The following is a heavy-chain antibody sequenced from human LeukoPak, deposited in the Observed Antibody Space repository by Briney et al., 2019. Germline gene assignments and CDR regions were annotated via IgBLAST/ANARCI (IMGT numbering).Heavy chain of an antibody. CDR2: INESGGGT. CDR1: GVTFSSYD. J-gene: IGHJ3*02. V-gene: IGHV3-23*01. Sequence: GGSLRLSCEASGVTFSSYDRSWVRQAPGKGPEWVADINESGGGTYYPDPVKGRCAISRDNSTNTLYLQMHSLGAEDTAVYYCVQEGPRGLAFDIWGQGTKVPVSS. CDR3: VQEGPRGLAFDI.